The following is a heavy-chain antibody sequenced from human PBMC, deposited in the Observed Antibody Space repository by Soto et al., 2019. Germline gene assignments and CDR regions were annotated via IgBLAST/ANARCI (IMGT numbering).Heavy chain of an antibody. Sequence: QVQLQESGPGLVKPLETLSLTCTVSSGSINSGGYSWSWIRQHPRKGLEWIGYIHYTGSTNYNPSLKSRVTISRDTYKNQFSLKLSSLTAADTAVYYCATHQYYDGSGPFDYWGQGTLVTVSS. CDR2: IHYTGST. V-gene: IGHV4-31*03. CDR1: SGSINSGGYS. J-gene: IGHJ4*02. D-gene: IGHD3-22*01. CDR3: ATHQYYDGSGPFDY.